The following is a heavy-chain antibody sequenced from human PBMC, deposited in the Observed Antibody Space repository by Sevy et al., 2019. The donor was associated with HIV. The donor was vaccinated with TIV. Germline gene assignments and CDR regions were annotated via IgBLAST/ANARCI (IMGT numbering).Heavy chain of an antibody. D-gene: IGHD5-12*01. CDR3: AKQRGYSGYDFDY. CDR1: AFTFRSNP. V-gene: IGHV3-23*01. CDR2: ISGSGANK. Sequence: GGSLRLSCQASAFTFRSNPMSWVGQAPGKGLEWSSAISGSGANKYYADSVKGRFTISRDNSKNTLYLQMNSLRAEDTAVYYCAKQRGYSGYDFDYWGQGTLVTVSS. J-gene: IGHJ4*02.